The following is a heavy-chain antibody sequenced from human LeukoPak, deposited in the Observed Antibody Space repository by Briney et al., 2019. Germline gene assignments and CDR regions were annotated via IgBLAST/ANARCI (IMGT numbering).Heavy chain of an antibody. CDR2: INANSGDT. CDR3: ARVGAAAGDC. Sequence: GASVKVSCKASGYTFTGYYMHWVRQAPGQGLEWMGWINANSGDTKYAQKFQGRVTMTRDTSISTAYMELSRLRSDDTAMYYCARVGAAAGDCWGQGTLVTVSS. CDR1: GYTFTGYY. D-gene: IGHD6-13*01. J-gene: IGHJ4*02. V-gene: IGHV1-2*02.